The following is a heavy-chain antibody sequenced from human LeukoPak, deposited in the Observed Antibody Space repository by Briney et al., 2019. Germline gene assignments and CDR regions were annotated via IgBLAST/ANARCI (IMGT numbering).Heavy chain of an antibody. V-gene: IGHV3-66*02. CDR2: IYSGGST. Sequence: GGSLRLSCAASGFTVSSYYMSWVRQAPGKGLEWVSVIYSGGSTYYADSVKGRFTISRDNSKNTLYLQMNSLRAEDTAVYYCARDSWAGATYDAFDIWGQGTMVTVSS. J-gene: IGHJ3*02. CDR1: GFTVSSYY. D-gene: IGHD1-26*01. CDR3: ARDSWAGATYDAFDI.